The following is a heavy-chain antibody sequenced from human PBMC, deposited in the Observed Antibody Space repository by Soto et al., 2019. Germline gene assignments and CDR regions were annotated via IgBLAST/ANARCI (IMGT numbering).Heavy chain of an antibody. CDR1: GFTFSSYG. J-gene: IGHJ4*02. CDR2: SSATGAGT. D-gene: IGHD1-7*01. CDR3: AKDRRAGGNYGFYSDF. V-gene: IGHV3-23*01. Sequence: GGSLRLSCAASGFTFSSYGMTWVRQAPGKGLEWVSFSSATGAGTYYADSVKGRFTISRDNSKNTLYLQMTSLRADDKAVYYCAKDRRAGGNYGFYSDFWGQGALVTVSS.